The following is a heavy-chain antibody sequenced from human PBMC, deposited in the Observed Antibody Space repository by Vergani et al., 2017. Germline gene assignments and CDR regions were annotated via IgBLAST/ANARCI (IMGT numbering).Heavy chain of an antibody. CDR1: GYTFSNYY. Sequence: QVQVVQSGAEVKKSGASVKVSCKTSGYTFSNYYMHWVRQAPGQGLEWMGIINPSGGHTNYAQKFQGRVTVTRDTSISTADMELSRLRSDDTAVYYCARVWTTVTFDAFDIWGQGTMVTVSS. J-gene: IGHJ3*02. V-gene: IGHV1-46*01. CDR2: INPSGGHT. D-gene: IGHD4-17*01. CDR3: ARVWTTVTFDAFDI.